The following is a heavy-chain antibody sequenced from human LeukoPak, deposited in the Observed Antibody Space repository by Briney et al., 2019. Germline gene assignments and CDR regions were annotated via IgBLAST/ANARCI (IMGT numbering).Heavy chain of an antibody. V-gene: IGHV4-31*11. CDR1: GASISSGTYY. Sequence: PSQTLSLTCAVSGASISSGTYYWSWIRQHPGKGLEWIGYIYHSGSTFYNPSLKSRVTISADTSENQFSLNLGSVTAADTAIYYCARDVEMGTIGHYFDSWGQGTLVTVSS. CDR2: IYHSGST. CDR3: ARDVEMGTIGHYFDS. J-gene: IGHJ4*02. D-gene: IGHD5-24*01.